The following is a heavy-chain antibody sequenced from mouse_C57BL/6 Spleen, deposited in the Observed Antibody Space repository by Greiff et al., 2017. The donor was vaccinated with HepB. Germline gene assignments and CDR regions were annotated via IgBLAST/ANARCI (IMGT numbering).Heavy chain of an antibody. CDR1: GYSITSGYY. CDR3: ARGSYYSNEAWFAY. V-gene: IGHV3-6*01. D-gene: IGHD2-5*01. Sequence: EVKLMESGPGLVKPSQSLSLTCSVTGYSITSGYYWNWIRQFPGNKLEWMGYISYDGSNNYNPSLKNRISITRDTSKNQFFLKLNSVTTEDTATYYCARGSYYSNEAWFAYWGQGTLVTVSA. J-gene: IGHJ3*01. CDR2: ISYDGSN.